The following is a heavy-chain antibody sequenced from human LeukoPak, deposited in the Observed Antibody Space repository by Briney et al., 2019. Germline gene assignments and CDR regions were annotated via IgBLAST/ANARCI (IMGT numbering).Heavy chain of an antibody. CDR3: ARPHYGSGSLDS. CDR2: INHSGST. Sequence: SDTLSLTCAVYGGSFRGHYWTWIRQPPGKGLEWIGEINHSGSTTYNPSLNNRVTISVDTSKNQFSLKLTSVTAADTAVYYCARPHYGSGSLDSWGQGTLVTVSS. J-gene: IGHJ4*02. D-gene: IGHD3-10*01. CDR1: GGSFRGHY. V-gene: IGHV4-34*01.